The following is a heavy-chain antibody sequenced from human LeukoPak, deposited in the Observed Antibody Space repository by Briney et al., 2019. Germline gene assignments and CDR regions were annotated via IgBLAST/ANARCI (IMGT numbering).Heavy chain of an antibody. Sequence: SETLSLTCTVSGGSISPYFWSWIRRPPGKGLEWIGYIYTDGSTKYNPSLKSRVTISLDTSKNQFSLKLSSVTAADTAVYYCARRQTYFDYWGQGTLVTVSS. CDR2: IYTDGST. J-gene: IGHJ4*02. V-gene: IGHV4-4*09. CDR3: ARRQTYFDY. CDR1: GGSISPYF.